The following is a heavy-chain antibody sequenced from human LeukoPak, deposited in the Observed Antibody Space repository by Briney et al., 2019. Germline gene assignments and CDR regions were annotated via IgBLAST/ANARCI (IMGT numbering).Heavy chain of an antibody. CDR1: GGSFSGYF. CDR3: ARGRQDVTMIVVVMTAVSYYLDV. J-gene: IGHJ6*03. Sequence: PSETLSLTCAVYGGSFSGYFWTWIRQTPEKGLEWIGEMNPSGSTNYNPSLKSRVTISVDTSKNQFSLELSSVTAADTAVYYCARGRQDVTMIVVVMTAVSYYLDVWGKGTTVTVS. V-gene: IGHV4-34*01. CDR2: MNPSGST. D-gene: IGHD3-22*01.